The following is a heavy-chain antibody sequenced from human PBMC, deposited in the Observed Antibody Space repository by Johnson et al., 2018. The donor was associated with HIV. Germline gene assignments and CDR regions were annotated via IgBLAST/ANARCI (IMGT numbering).Heavy chain of an antibody. CDR1: GFTFSSYA. CDR2: ISSNGGST. Sequence: VLLVESGGGLVQPGGSLRLSCAASGFTFSSYAMHWVRQAPGKGLEYVSAISSNGGSTYYANSVKGRFTISRDNSKNTLYLQMNSLRAEDTALYFCARGKGAAVGLDAFDIWGQGIRVTVSS. J-gene: IGHJ3*02. D-gene: IGHD6-13*01. V-gene: IGHV3-64*01. CDR3: ARGKGAAVGLDAFDI.